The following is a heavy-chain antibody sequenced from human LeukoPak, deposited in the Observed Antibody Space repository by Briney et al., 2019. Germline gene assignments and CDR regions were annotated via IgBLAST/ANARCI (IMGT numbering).Heavy chain of an antibody. CDR1: GLTFGNAW. Sequence: GGSLRLSCAASGLTFGNAWMSWVRQAPGKGLEWVARITSKTSDEATDYAAPVRGRFTISRDDSKATLYLQMDSLETEDTAIYYCTTYRYSYGSTGYSYFDYWGQGSLVTVSS. J-gene: IGHJ4*02. V-gene: IGHV3-15*01. CDR3: TTYRYSYGSTGYSYFDY. D-gene: IGHD3-22*01. CDR2: ITSKTSDEAT.